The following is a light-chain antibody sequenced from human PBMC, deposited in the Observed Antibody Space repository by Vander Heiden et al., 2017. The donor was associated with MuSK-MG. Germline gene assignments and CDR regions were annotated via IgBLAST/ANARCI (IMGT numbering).Light chain of an antibody. V-gene: IGLV2-23*01. Sequence: QSALTQPASVSGSPGQSITIPCTGTSRAVGSYNLVSWYHHHPGKNPKRMIYEGGKRPAAVSYPCSGSKTGNTPSLTIPGRQAEAEDDYYCCTHTNSRPVFGGGTKLTVL. CDR3: CTHTNSRPV. CDR2: EGG. CDR1: SRAVGSYNL. J-gene: IGLJ2*01.